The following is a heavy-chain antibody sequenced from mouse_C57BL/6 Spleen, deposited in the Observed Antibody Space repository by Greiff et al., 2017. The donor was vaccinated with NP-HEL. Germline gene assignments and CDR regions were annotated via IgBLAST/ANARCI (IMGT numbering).Heavy chain of an antibody. D-gene: IGHD1-1*01. Sequence: DVKLVESVAELVRPGASVKLSCTASGFNIKNTYMHWVKQRPEQGLEWLGRIDPANGTTKYAPKFQGKATITADTSSNTAYLQLSSLTSEDTAIYYCAREPPYYYGSSYEAMDYWGQGTSVTVAS. CDR1: GFNIKNTY. V-gene: IGHV14-3*01. J-gene: IGHJ4*01. CDR2: IDPANGTT. CDR3: AREPPYYYGSSYEAMDY.